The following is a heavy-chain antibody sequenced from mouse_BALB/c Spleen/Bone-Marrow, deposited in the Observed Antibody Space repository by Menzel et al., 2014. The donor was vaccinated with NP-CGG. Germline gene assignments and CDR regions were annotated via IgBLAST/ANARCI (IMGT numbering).Heavy chain of an antibody. CDR1: GFSLXGYG. CDR3: ARDSFLITRALDY. Sequence: VKLVESGPGLVAPSQSLSITCTVSGFSLXGYGVSWVRQPPGKGLEWLGMIWGGGSTDYNSALKSRLSINKDNSKSQVFLKMNSLQTDDTARYYCARDSFLITRALDYWGQGTSVTVSS. V-gene: IGHV2-6-7*01. D-gene: IGHD2-4*01. CDR2: IWGGGST. J-gene: IGHJ4*01.